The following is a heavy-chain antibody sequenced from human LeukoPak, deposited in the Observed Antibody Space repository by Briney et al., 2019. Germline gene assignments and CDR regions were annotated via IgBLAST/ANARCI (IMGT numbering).Heavy chain of an antibody. CDR2: INHSGST. V-gene: IGHV4-34*01. Sequence: SETLSLTCAVYGGSFSGYYWSWIRQPPGKGLEWIGEINHSGSTNYNPSLKSRVTISVDTSKNQFSLKLSSVTAADTAVYYCARLRLLWFGGTNWFDPWGQGTLVTVSS. CDR3: ARLRLLWFGGTNWFDP. D-gene: IGHD3-10*01. CDR1: GGSFSGYY. J-gene: IGHJ5*02.